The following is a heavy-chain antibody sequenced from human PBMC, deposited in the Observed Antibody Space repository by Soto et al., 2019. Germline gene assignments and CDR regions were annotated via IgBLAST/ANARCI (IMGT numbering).Heavy chain of an antibody. CDR1: GFTFSSYA. J-gene: IGHJ5*02. Sequence: GGSLRLSCAASGFTFSSYAMSWVRQAPGKGLEWVSAISGSGGSTYYADSVKGRFTISRDNSKNTLYLQMNSLGAEDTAVYYCAKDNHYSPSNWFDPWGQGTLVTVSS. D-gene: IGHD2-15*01. CDR2: ISGSGGST. CDR3: AKDNHYSPSNWFDP. V-gene: IGHV3-23*01.